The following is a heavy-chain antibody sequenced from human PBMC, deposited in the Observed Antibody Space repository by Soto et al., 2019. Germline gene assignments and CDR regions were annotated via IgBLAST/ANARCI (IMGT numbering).Heavy chain of an antibody. CDR2: MYYIGSK. CDR3: ARRSSSSLGSLFDP. CDR1: GGSISSSTYY. J-gene: IGHJ5*02. D-gene: IGHD6-6*01. Sequence: SETLSLTCTVSGGSISSSTYYWDWIRQPPGKGLEWIGAMYYIGSKNYNPSLESRVTMSVDTSKNQFSLKLSSATPTDTAVYYCARRSSSSLGSLFDPWGRGILVTVSS. V-gene: IGHV4-39*01.